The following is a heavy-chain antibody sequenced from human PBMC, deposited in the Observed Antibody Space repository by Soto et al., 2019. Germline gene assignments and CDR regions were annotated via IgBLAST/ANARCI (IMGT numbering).Heavy chain of an antibody. D-gene: IGHD2-21*01. CDR1: GFTFSNYG. Sequence: GGSLRLSCAASGFTFSNYGMHWVRQAPGKGLEWVAAISYDGSSKYYADSVKGRFTISRDNSKNTLYLQMNSLRAEDTAVYYCAKDSTAVIATSLDYWGQGTLVTVSS. J-gene: IGHJ4*02. CDR3: AKDSTAVIATSLDY. CDR2: ISYDGSSK. V-gene: IGHV3-30*18.